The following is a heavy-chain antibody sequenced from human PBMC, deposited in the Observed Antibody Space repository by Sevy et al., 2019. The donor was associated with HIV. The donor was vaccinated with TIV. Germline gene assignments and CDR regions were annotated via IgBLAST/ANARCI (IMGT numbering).Heavy chain of an antibody. J-gene: IGHJ4*02. D-gene: IGHD5-12*01. V-gene: IGHV4-59*01. Sequence: SETLSLTCTVSGGSTTFYYWNWIRQPPGKGLEWIGHIYYSGNTDYNPSLESRVTISVDTSKRQFSLKMTCVTAADTAIYYCASDPGNSGPGSPFYWGQGALVTVSS. CDR1: GGSTTFYY. CDR3: ASDPGNSGPGSPFY. CDR2: IYYSGNT.